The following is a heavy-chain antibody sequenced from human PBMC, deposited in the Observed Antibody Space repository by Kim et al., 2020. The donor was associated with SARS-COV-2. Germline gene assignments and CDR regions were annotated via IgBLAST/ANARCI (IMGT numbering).Heavy chain of an antibody. J-gene: IGHJ4*02. CDR3: ARGVPGFGSSGYFNY. V-gene: IGHV4-34*01. D-gene: IGHD3-22*01. CDR1: GGSLSGSY. Sequence: SETLSLTCAVYGGSLSGSYWSWIRQPPGEGLEWIGEVNHRGTTIYNPSLESRVTLSVDTSKNQFSLKLNSVTAADTAVYYCARGVPGFGSSGYFNYWGEG. CDR2: VNHRGTT.